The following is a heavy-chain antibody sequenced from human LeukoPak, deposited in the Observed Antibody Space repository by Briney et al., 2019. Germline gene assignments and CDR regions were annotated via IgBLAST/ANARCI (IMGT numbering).Heavy chain of an antibody. D-gene: IGHD6-6*01. CDR1: GYTVTGYY. J-gene: IGHJ6*03. Sequence: ASVKVSCKASGYTVTGYYMHWVRQAPGQGLEWMGWINPNSGGTNYAQKFQGRVTMTRDTSISTAYMELSRLRSDDTAVYYCARDPGRRNRRVYMDVWGKGTTVTVSS. CDR3: ARDPGRRNRRVYMDV. V-gene: IGHV1-2*02. CDR2: INPNSGGT.